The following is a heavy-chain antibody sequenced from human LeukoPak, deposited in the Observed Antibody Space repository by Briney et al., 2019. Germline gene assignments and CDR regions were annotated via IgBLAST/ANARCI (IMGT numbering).Heavy chain of an antibody. CDR2: IYPGDSDI. J-gene: IGHJ4*02. CDR1: GYTFISYW. CDR3: ARHRTPGTAASGLGY. V-gene: IGHV5-51*01. Sequence: GESLKISCKGSGYTFISYWIGWVRQMPGKGLEWMGIIYPGDSDIRYSPSFQGQVTISADKSIDTAYLQWSSLKASDNAMYYCARHRTPGTAASGLGYWGQGTLVTVSS. D-gene: IGHD6-13*01.